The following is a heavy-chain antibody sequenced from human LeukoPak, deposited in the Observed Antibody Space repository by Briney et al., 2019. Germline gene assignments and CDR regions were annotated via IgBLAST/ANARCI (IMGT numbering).Heavy chain of an antibody. CDR3: ARVGATRDGFDY. J-gene: IGHJ4*02. CDR2: MNPNSGNT. CDR1: GYTFTSYD. D-gene: IGHD1-26*01. Sequence: ASVKVSCKASGYTFTSYDINWVRQATGQGLEWMGWMNPNSGNTGYAQKFQGRVTITRNTSISTAYMELSSLRSEDTAVYYCARVGATRDGFDYWGQGTLVTVSS. V-gene: IGHV1-8*03.